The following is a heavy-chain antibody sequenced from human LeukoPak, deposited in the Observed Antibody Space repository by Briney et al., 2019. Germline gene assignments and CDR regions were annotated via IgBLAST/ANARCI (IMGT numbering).Heavy chain of an antibody. V-gene: IGHV3-21*01. CDR1: GFTFSSYS. D-gene: IGHD3-10*01. CDR3: ARVVGGSGSYSTFDY. Sequence: GGSLRLSCAASGFTFSSYSMNWVRQAPGKGLEWVSSISSSSSYIYYADSVKGRFTISRDNAKNSLYLQMNSLRAEDTAVYYRARVVGGSGSYSTFDYWGQGTLVTVSS. J-gene: IGHJ4*02. CDR2: ISSSSSYI.